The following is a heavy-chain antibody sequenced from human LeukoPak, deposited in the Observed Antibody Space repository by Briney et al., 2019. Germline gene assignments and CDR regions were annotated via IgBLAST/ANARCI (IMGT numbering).Heavy chain of an antibody. Sequence: PSETLSLTCIVSGCSISNYYWSWIRQPAGKGLQWIGRINIRGNTNYNPSLKSRFTMSVDTSKNQFSPKLHSLTAADTAVYYCAGGILTGNPGTTGMDVWGQGTTVTVSS. CDR3: AGGILTGNPGTTGMDV. V-gene: IGHV4-4*07. D-gene: IGHD3-9*01. J-gene: IGHJ6*02. CDR2: INIRGNT. CDR1: GCSISNYY.